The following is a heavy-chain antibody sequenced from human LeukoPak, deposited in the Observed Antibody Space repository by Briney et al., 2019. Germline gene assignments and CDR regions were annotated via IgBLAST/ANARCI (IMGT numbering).Heavy chain of an antibody. V-gene: IGHV4-4*07. J-gene: IGHJ5*02. Sequence: SETLSLTCTVSGGSISGFYWSWIRHPAGQGQDRIGRMSTSENSNNIPSLVRRVTMSVATSKTQFSLNLSSVTAADTAAYYCTGESESMRWFDRGGGETLVT. CDR3: TGESESMRWFDR. CDR2: MSTSENS. CDR1: GGSISGFY.